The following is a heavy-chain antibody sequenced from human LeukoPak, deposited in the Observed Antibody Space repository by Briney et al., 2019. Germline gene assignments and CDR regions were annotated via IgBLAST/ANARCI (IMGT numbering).Heavy chain of an antibody. CDR3: ARSRRDSGSGYYYCFDY. J-gene: IGHJ4*02. CDR2: ISYDGSNK. D-gene: IGHD3-22*01. V-gene: IGHV3-30-3*01. CDR1: GFTFSSYA. Sequence: GGSLRLSCAASGFTFSSYAMHWVRQAPGKGLEWVAVISYDGSNKYYADSVKGRFTISRDNSKNTLYLQMNSLRAEDTAVYYCARSRRDSGSGYYYCFDYWGQGTLVTVSS.